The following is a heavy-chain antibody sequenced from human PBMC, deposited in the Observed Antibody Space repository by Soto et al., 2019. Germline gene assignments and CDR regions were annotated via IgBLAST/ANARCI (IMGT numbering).Heavy chain of an antibody. CDR3: AKPLSLVLVVIRDSYGMDF. Sequence: VGSLRLSCASSVFTFSNYAVSCVRHTPGKWLEWVSVISGSGGSTYYADSVKGRFTISRDNSENTVYLQMNSLRAEDTAVYYCAKPLSLVLVVIRDSYGMDFWGQGTTVPVSS. D-gene: IGHD2-2*02. J-gene: IGHJ6*02. CDR1: VFTFSNYA. V-gene: IGHV3-23*01. CDR2: ISGSGGST.